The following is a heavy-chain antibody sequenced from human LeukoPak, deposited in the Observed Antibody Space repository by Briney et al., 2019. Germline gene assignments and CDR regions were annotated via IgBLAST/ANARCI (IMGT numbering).Heavy chain of an antibody. D-gene: IGHD3-22*01. Sequence: PSETLSLTCTVSGGSISSSSYYWGWLRQPPGTGLEWLGRIYYSGSTYYNPSLKSRATISVDTSKNQFALKLSSVTAEDTAVYYCARRLVQYYYDSSGYYTTPYYFDYWGQGTLVTVSS. V-gene: IGHV4-39*01. CDR1: GGSISSSSYY. J-gene: IGHJ4*02. CDR3: ARRLVQYYYDSSGYYTTPYYFDY. CDR2: IYYSGST.